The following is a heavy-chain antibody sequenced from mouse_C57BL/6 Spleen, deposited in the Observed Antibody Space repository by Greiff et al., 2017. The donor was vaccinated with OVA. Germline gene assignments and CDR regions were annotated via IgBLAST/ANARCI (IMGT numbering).Heavy chain of an antibody. J-gene: IGHJ2*01. Sequence: VQRVESGAELVKPGASVKISCKASGYAFSSYWMNWVKQRPGKGLEWIGQIYPGDGDTNYNGKFKGKATLTADKSSSTAYMQLSSLTSEDSAVYFCARDGDYYGSSYDFDYWGQGTTLTVSS. CDR1: GYAFSSYW. D-gene: IGHD1-1*01. V-gene: IGHV1-80*01. CDR2: IYPGDGDT. CDR3: ARDGDYYGSSYDFDY.